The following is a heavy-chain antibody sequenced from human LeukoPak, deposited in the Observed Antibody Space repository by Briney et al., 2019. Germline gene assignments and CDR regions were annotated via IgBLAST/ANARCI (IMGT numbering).Heavy chain of an antibody. Sequence: ALVKVSCKASGYSFTSYFMHWVRQAPGQGLEWMGIINPSGGSTSYAQKLQGRVTMTRDTSTSTVYMELSSLRSEDTAVYYCARDNIIAAAGPFDYWGQGTLVTVSS. J-gene: IGHJ4*02. CDR2: INPSGGST. CDR1: GYSFTSYF. CDR3: ARDNIIAAAGPFDY. D-gene: IGHD6-13*01. V-gene: IGHV1-46*04.